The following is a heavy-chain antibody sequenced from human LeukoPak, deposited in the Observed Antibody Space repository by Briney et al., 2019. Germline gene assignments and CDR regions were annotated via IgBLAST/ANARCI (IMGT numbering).Heavy chain of an antibody. Sequence: GGSLRLSCAASGFTFSSYEMNWVRQAPGKGLEWVSSISSSSSYIYYADSVKGRFTISRDNAKNSLYLQMNSLRAEDTAVYYCARDGEYSGSYYHFDYWGQGTLVTVSS. V-gene: IGHV3-21*01. D-gene: IGHD1-26*01. CDR2: ISSSSSYI. CDR1: GFTFSSYE. CDR3: ARDGEYSGSYYHFDY. J-gene: IGHJ4*02.